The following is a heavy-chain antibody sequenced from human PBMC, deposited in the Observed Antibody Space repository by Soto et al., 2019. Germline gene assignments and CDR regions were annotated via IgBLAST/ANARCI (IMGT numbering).Heavy chain of an antibody. CDR3: ARGLTVTTRRWFDP. V-gene: IGHV4-34*01. Sequence: QVQLQQWGAGLLKPSETLSLTCAVYGGSFSGYYWSWIRQPPGKGLEWIGEINHSGSTNYNPSLKSRVTISVDTSKNQCSLKLSSVTAADTAVYYCARGLTVTTRRWFDPWGQGTLVTVSS. CDR1: GGSFSGYY. D-gene: IGHD4-4*01. J-gene: IGHJ5*02. CDR2: INHSGST.